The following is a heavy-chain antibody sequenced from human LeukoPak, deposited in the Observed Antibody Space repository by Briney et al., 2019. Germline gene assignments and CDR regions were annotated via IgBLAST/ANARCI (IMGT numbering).Heavy chain of an antibody. CDR2: MNPNSGNT. CDR3: ARGSLYCGGDCYHDI. Sequence: GASVKVSCKASGYTFTSYDINWGRQATGQGLEWMGWMNPNSGNTGYAQKFQGRVTMTRNTSINTAYMELSSLRSEDTAVYYCARGSLYCGGDCYHDIWGQGTMVTVSS. CDR1: GYTFTSYD. D-gene: IGHD2-21*02. V-gene: IGHV1-8*01. J-gene: IGHJ3*02.